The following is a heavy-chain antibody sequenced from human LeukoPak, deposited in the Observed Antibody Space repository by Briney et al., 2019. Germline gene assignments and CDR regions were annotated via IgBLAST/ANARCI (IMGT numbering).Heavy chain of an antibody. CDR2: IYPGDSDT. Sequence: GESLKISCKGSGYSFTSYWIGWVRQMPGKGLEWMGIIYPGDSDTRYSPSFQGQVTISAGKSISTAYLQWSSLKASDTAMYYCARHNWNDVGWFDPWGQGTPVTVSS. J-gene: IGHJ5*02. D-gene: IGHD1-20*01. V-gene: IGHV5-51*01. CDR3: ARHNWNDVGWFDP. CDR1: GYSFTSYW.